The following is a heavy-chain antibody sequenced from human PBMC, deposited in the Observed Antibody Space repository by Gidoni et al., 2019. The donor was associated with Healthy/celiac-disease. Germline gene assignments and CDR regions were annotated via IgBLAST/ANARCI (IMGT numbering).Heavy chain of an antibody. V-gene: IGHV3-9*01. CDR2: ISWNSGSI. D-gene: IGHD3-22*01. CDR1: GFTFDDYA. CDR3: AKDVSYYYDSSGEDRHFDL. J-gene: IGHJ2*01. Sequence: DVQLVESGGGLVQPGRSLRLSCAASGFTFDDYAMHWVRQAPGTGLGWVSGISWNSGSIGYADSVKGRFTSSRDNAKNSLYLQMNSLRAEDTALYYCAKDVSYYYDSSGEDRHFDLWGRGTLVTVSS.